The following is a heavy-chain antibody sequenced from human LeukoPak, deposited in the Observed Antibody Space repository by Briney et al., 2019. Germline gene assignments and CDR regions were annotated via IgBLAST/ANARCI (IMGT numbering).Heavy chain of an antibody. V-gene: IGHV4-34*01. CDR1: GGSFRGYH. J-gene: IGHJ4*02. Sequence: SETLSLTCAVYGGSFRGYHWSWIRQPPGKGLEWIGEINHSGSTNYNPSLKSRVTISLDTSMKKFSLKLNSVTAADMAVYYCASTERCSTTCSLDYWGQGTLVTVSS. D-gene: IGHD2-2*01. CDR2: INHSGST. CDR3: ASTERCSTTCSLDY.